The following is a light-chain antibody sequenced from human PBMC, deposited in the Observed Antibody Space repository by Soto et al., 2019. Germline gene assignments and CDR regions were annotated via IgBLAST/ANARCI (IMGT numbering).Light chain of an antibody. CDR1: QTISSW. V-gene: IGKV1-5*03. CDR2: KAS. Sequence: IEMTQTQSSLSASVGDRVTITCRASQTISSWLAWYQQKPGKAPKLLIYKASTLKSGVPSRFSGSGSGTEFTLTISSLQPDGSATYSCQQYDIRSTFGEG. J-gene: IGKJ5*01. CDR3: QQYDIRST.